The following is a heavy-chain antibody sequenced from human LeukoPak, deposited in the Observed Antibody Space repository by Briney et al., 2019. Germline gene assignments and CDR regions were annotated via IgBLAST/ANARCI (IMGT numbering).Heavy chain of an antibody. Sequence: SETLSLTCTVSGGSISSTTYYWGWIRQPPGKGLEWIASMDYSGTMYYKSAFKSRVTVSGDTSKNQFSLTLTSVTAADTAVYHCARGSNSGSAGRGSFDPWGQGILVTVSS. CDR1: GGSISSTTYY. D-gene: IGHD6-25*01. CDR3: ARGSNSGSAGRGSFDP. V-gene: IGHV4-39*07. J-gene: IGHJ5*02. CDR2: MDYSGTM.